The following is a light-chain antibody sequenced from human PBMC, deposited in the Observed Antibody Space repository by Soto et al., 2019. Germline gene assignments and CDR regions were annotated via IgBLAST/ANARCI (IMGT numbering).Light chain of an antibody. CDR1: QSISTF. CDR2: GAS. J-gene: IGKJ1*01. V-gene: IGKV3-15*01. CDR3: QQYNNWPWT. Sequence: ELVMTQSPATLSVAPGERATLSCRASQSISTFLAWYQQKPGQAPRLLIYGASTRATGIPARFSGSGSGTEFTLTISSLQSEDFAVYYCQQYNNWPWTFGQGTKVDIK.